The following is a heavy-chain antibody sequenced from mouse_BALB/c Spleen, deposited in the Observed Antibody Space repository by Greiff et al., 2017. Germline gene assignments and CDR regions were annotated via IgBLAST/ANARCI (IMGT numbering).Heavy chain of an antibody. J-gene: IGHJ3*01. Sequence: EVQLQESGPELVKPGASMKISCKASGYSFTGYTMNWVKQSHGKNLEWIGLINPYNGGTSYNQKFKGKATLTVDKSSSTAYMELLSLTSEDSAVYYCARRSYDYDPPWFAYWGQGTLVTVSA. CDR3: ARRSYDYDPPWFAY. CDR2: INPYNGGT. CDR1: GYSFTGYT. V-gene: IGHV1-18*01. D-gene: IGHD2-4*01.